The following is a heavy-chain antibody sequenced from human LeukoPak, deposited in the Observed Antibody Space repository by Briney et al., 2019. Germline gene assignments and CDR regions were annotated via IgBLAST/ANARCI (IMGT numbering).Heavy chain of an antibody. CDR3: ARDPLLWFGELYFDY. J-gene: IGHJ4*02. CDR2: INSDGSST. V-gene: IGHV3-74*01. Sequence: GGSLRLSCAASGFTFSSYWMHWVRQAPGKGLVWVSRINSDGSSTSYADSVKGRFTISRDNAKNTLYLQMNSLRAEDTAVYYCARDPLLWFGELYFDYWGQGTLVTVSS. D-gene: IGHD3-10*01. CDR1: GFTFSSYW.